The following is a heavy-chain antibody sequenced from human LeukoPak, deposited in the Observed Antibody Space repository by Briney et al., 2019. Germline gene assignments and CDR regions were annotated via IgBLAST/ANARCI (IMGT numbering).Heavy chain of an antibody. J-gene: IGHJ4*02. CDR2: IKQDGSEK. D-gene: IGHD6-13*01. CDR1: GFSVSGYW. V-gene: IGHV3-7*01. Sequence: LPGGSLRLSCAVSGFSVSGYWMTWVRQAPGKGLEWVANIKQDGSEKNYVDSVKGRFTISRDNAENSLFLQMNSLRVEDTAVYYCAREWQGGIAAAGTRIEGDYWGQGPWSPSPQ. CDR3: AREWQGGIAAAGTRIEGDY.